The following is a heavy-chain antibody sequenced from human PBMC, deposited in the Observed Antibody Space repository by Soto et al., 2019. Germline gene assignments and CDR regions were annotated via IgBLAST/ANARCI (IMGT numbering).Heavy chain of an antibody. J-gene: IGHJ4*02. CDR1: GFTFSSYG. CDR2: IWYDGSNK. D-gene: IGHD3-22*01. Sequence: GGSLRLSCAASGFTFSSYGMHWVRQAPGKGLEWVAVIWYDGSNKYYADSVKGRFTISRDNSKNALYLQMNSLRAEDTAVYYCAREGYDSSGYSFDYWGQGTLVTVSS. V-gene: IGHV3-33*01. CDR3: AREGYDSSGYSFDY.